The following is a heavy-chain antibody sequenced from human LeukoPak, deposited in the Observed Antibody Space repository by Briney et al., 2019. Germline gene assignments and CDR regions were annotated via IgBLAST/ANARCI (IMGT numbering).Heavy chain of an antibody. V-gene: IGHV5-51*01. J-gene: IGHJ4*02. CDR1: GYSFTSYW. CDR3: AREGRSSSPMDY. Sequence: GESLKISCKASGYSFTSYWLGWVRQMPGKGLEWMGIVYPGDSNTRYSPSFQGQVTISADKSLSTAYLQWGSLKASDTAMYYCAREGRSSSPMDYWGQGTLVTVSS. CDR2: VYPGDSNT. D-gene: IGHD6-6*01.